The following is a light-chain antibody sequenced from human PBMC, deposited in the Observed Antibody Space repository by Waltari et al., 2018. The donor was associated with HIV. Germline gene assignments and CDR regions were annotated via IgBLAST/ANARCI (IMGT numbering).Light chain of an antibody. V-gene: IGLV3-21*02. J-gene: IGLJ2*01. CDR2: DDS. Sequence: SYLLAQPPSVSVAPGQTAILTCGGNNIGSQSVHWSLQKPGQAPLLIVYDDSDRPSGVPVRFSGSNSGNTATLTISGVEAGDEADYFCQVWDTAATEHVTFGGGTKLSVL. CDR1: NIGSQS. CDR3: QVWDTAATEHVT.